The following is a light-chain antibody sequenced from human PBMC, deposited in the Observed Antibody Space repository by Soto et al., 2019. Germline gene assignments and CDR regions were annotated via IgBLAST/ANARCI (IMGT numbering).Light chain of an antibody. CDR2: GNS. V-gene: IGLV1-40*01. CDR1: SSNIGAAYG. CDR3: QSYDSSLSGYV. J-gene: IGLJ1*01. Sequence: QAVVTQPPSVSGAPGQRVTISCSGSSSNIGAAYGVHWYQQLPRTAPKLLIFGNSNRPSGVPDRFSGSKSGPSASLAITGLQAEDEADYYCQSYDSSLSGYVFGTGTKLTVL.